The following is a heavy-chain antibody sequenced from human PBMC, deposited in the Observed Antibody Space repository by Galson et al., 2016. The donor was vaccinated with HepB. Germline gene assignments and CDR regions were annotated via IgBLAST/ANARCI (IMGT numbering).Heavy chain of an antibody. CDR2: IKSKTDGGTP. J-gene: IGHJ4*02. CDR3: TSLSYDFWSAYYYCDY. V-gene: IGHV3-15*01. CDR1: GFTFSNAW. Sequence: SLRLSCAASGFTFSNAWMSWVRQAPGKGLEWVGRIKSKTDGGTPDYAAPVKGRFTISRDDSKNTLYLQMNSLKTEDTAVYYCTSLSYDFWSAYYYCDYWGQGTQVTVSS. D-gene: IGHD3-3*01.